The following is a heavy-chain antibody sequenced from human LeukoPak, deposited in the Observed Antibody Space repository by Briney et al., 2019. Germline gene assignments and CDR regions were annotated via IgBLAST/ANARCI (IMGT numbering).Heavy chain of an antibody. CDR3: ARSDKRIPRIYGY. CDR2: INPNSGGT. J-gene: IGHJ4*02. Sequence: ASVKVSCKASGYTFTSYYMHWVRQAPGQGLEWMGWINPNSGGTNYAQKFQGRVTMTRDTSISTAYMELSRLRSDDTAVYYCARSDKRIPRIYGYWGQGTLVTVSS. CDR1: GYTFTSYY. V-gene: IGHV1-2*02. D-gene: IGHD3-3*02.